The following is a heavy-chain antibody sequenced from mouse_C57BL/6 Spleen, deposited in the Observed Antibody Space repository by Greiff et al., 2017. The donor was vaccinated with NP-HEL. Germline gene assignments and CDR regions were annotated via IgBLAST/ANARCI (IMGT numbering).Heavy chain of an antibody. CDR2: ISSGSSTI. CDR3: ARGLITTVVAYYAMDY. D-gene: IGHD1-1*01. CDR1: GFTFSDYG. V-gene: IGHV5-17*01. J-gene: IGHJ4*01. Sequence: EVKLMESGGGLVKPGGSLKLSCAASGFTFSDYGMHWVRQAPEKGLEWVAYISSGSSTIYYADTVKGRFTISRDNAKNTLFLQMTSLRSEDTAMYYCARGLITTVVAYYAMDYWGQGTSVTVSS.